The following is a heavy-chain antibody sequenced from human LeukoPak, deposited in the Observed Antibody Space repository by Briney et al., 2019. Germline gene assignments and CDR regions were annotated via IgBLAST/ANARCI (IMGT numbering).Heavy chain of an antibody. CDR1: GGSISSSSYY. CDR2: IYYSGST. V-gene: IGHV4-39*01. CDR3: ARFYENGLGGHSSSEAQGFDY. J-gene: IGHJ4*02. D-gene: IGHD6-13*01. Sequence: SETLSLTCTVSGGSISSSSYYWGWIRQPPGKGLEWIGSIYYSGSTYYNPSLKSRVTISVDTSKNQFSLKLSSVTAADTAVYYWARFYENGLGGHSSSEAQGFDYWGQGTRVTVSS.